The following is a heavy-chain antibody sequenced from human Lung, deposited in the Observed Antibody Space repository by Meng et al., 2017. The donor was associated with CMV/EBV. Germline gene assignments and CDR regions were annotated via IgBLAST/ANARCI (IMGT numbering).Heavy chain of an antibody. CDR2: ISYDGSHK. D-gene: IGHD5-24*01. J-gene: IGHJ4*02. V-gene: IGHV3-30*04. CDR1: GFTFSYHA. CDR3: ARDRGDGYNYPLDY. Sequence: GGSXRLXCAASGFTFSYHAMHWVRQAPGKGLEWVALISYDGSHKYYADSVKGRFTFSRDNSKNTLFLQMSSLRVEDTAVYYCARDRGDGYNYPLDYWGQGTXVTVSS.